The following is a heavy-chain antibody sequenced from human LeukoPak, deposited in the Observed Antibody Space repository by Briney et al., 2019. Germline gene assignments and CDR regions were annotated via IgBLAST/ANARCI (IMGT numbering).Heavy chain of an antibody. CDR1: GYTFTGYY. J-gene: IGHJ4*02. V-gene: IGHV1-2*02. Sequence: ASVKVSCKASGYTFTGYYMHWVRQAPGQGLEWMGWINPNSGGTNYAQKFQGRVTMTRDTSISTAYMELSRLRSDDTAVYYCARGVSGILEWLFSPPDYWGQGTLVTVSS. D-gene: IGHD3-3*01. CDR3: ARGVSGILEWLFSPPDY. CDR2: INPNSGGT.